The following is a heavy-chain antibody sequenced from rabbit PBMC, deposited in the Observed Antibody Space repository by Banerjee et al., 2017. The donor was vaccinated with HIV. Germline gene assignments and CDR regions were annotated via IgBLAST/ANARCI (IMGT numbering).Heavy chain of an antibody. Sequence: QQQLVESGGDLVKPGASLTLTCKASGFDFSSNAMCWVRQAPGKGPEWIACIYNGDGSTYYASWAKGRFTISKTSSTTVTLQMTSLTAADTATYFCARGDGYGGDAYAAIDGLDPWGQGTLVTVS. CDR2: IYNGDGST. V-gene: IGHV1S47*01. D-gene: IGHD6-1*01. J-gene: IGHJ2*01. CDR1: GFDFSSNA. CDR3: ARGDGYGGDAYAAIDGLDP.